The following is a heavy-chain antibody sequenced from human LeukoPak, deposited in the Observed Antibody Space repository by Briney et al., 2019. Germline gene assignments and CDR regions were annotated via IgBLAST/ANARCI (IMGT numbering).Heavy chain of an antibody. Sequence: SETLSLTCTVSGGSISNYYWGWIRQPPGKGLEWIGSIYYSGSTYYNPSLKSRVTISVDTSKNQFSLKLSSVTAADTAVYYCARKGDGGYSSSWGQGTLVTVSS. V-gene: IGHV4-39*07. CDR3: ARKGDGGYSSS. CDR1: GGSISNYY. J-gene: IGHJ4*02. CDR2: IYYSGST. D-gene: IGHD6-13*01.